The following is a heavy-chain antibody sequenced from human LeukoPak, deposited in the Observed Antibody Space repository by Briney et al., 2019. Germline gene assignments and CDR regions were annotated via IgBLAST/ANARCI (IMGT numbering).Heavy chain of an antibody. V-gene: IGHV4-59*08. D-gene: IGHD2-15*01. J-gene: IGHJ6*02. CDR2: IYYSGST. CDR1: VGSISSYY. Sequence: SETLSLTCTGSVGSISSYYWRWIRQPPGKGLEWMGDIYYSGSTNYNPSLKSRVTISVDTSKKQFSLKLSSVTAADTAVYYCARSYCSGGSCYSDYYGMDVWGQGTTVTVSS. CDR3: ARSYCSGGSCYSDYYGMDV.